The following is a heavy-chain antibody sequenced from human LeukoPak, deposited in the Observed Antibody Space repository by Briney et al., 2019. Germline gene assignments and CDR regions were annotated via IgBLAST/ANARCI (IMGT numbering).Heavy chain of an antibody. V-gene: IGHV3-15*01. CDR1: GFIFSSAW. CDR3: ARGLCTSTGCYQGPFDF. J-gene: IGHJ4*02. Sequence: GESLRLSCEASGFIFSSAWMTWVRQAPGKGLEWVGHIKNKTNGGTTDYAAPVKGRFSISRDDSKKTLYLQMNRLRTEDTAVYYCARGLCTSTGCYQGPFDFWGQGMLVTVSS. CDR2: IKNKTNGGTT. D-gene: IGHD2-2*01.